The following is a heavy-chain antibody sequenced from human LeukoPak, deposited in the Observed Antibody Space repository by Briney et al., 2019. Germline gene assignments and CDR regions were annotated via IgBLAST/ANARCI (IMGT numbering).Heavy chain of an antibody. CDR1: GGSFSGYY. Sequence: SETLCLTCAVYGGSFSGYYWSWIRQPPGKGLEWIGEINHSGSTNYNPSLKSRVTISVDTSKNQFSLKLSSVTAADTAVYYCARRGHNRYYYDSSGYHKAFDIWGQGTMVTVSS. CDR2: INHSGST. D-gene: IGHD3-22*01. V-gene: IGHV4-34*01. J-gene: IGHJ3*02. CDR3: ARRGHNRYYYDSSGYHKAFDI.